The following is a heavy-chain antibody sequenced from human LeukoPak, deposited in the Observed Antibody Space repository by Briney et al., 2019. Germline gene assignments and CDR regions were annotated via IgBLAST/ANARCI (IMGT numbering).Heavy chain of an antibody. J-gene: IGHJ3*02. Sequence: PSETLSLTCTVSGGSISSSSYYWGWIRQPPGKGLGWIGSIYYSGSTYYNPSLKSRVTISVDTSKNQFSLKLSSVTAADTAVYYCARRLVGTSVLNDAFDIWGQGTMVTVSS. V-gene: IGHV4-39*01. CDR2: IYYSGST. CDR1: GGSISSSSYY. CDR3: ARRLVGTSVLNDAFDI. D-gene: IGHD2-15*01.